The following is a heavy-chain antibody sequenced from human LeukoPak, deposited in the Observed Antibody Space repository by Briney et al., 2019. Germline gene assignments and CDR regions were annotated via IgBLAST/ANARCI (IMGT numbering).Heavy chain of an antibody. CDR1: GYTFTGYF. Sequence: ASVKVSCKASGYTFTGYFMHWVRQAPGQGLEWMGWINPSGGSTSYAQKFQGRVTMTRDMSTSTDYMELSSLRSEDTAVYYCARDNSVEDTAWWFDPWGQGTLVTVSS. V-gene: IGHV1-46*01. D-gene: IGHD4-23*01. CDR3: ARDNSVEDTAWWFDP. J-gene: IGHJ5*02. CDR2: INPSGGST.